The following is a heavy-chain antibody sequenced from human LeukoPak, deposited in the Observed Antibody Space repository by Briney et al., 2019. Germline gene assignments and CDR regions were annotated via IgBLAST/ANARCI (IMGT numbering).Heavy chain of an antibody. J-gene: IGHJ4*02. D-gene: IGHD6-6*01. CDR3: ARYSSSSSLDY. CDR1: GFTFSSYG. V-gene: IGHV3-30*03. Sequence: GGSLRLSCVASGFTFSSYGMHWVRQAPGKGLEWVAFISYDGSNENIADSVKGRFIISRDNSKNTLYLQMNSLRAEDTAVYYCARYSSSSSLDYWGQGTLVTVSS. CDR2: ISYDGSNE.